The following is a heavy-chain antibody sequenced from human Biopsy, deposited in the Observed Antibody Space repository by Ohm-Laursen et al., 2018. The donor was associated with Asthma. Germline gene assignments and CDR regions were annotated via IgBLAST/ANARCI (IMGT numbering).Heavy chain of an antibody. D-gene: IGHD6-19*01. Sequence: SSVKVSCKAPGGTFSNFAISWVRQAPGQGLVWLGGIMTVFGTTNYAQKFQGRVTITADESMSTAYMEVTSLRSEDTAIYYCARCQVGYSSGWSLLLKKIYYSGMDVWGQGTAVTVSS. CDR1: GGTFSNFA. J-gene: IGHJ6*02. CDR3: ARCQVGYSSGWSLLLKKIYYSGMDV. V-gene: IGHV1-69*01. CDR2: IMTVFGTT.